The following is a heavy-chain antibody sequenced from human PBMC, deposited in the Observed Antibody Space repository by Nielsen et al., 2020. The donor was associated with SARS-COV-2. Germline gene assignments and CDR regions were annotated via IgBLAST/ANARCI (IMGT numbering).Heavy chain of an antibody. CDR2: ISWNSGSI. J-gene: IGHJ4*02. D-gene: IGHD6-19*01. Sequence: SLKISCAASGFTFDDYAMHWVRQAPGKGLEWVSGISWNSGSIGYADSVKGRFTISRDNAKNSLYLQMNSLRAEDTALYYCAKEAGPSGWYIDYWGQGTLVTVSS. CDR3: AKEAGPSGWYIDY. V-gene: IGHV3-9*01. CDR1: GFTFDDYA.